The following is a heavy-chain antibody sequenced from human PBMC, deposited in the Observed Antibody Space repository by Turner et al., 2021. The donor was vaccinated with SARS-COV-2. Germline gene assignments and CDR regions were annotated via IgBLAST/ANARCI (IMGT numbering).Heavy chain of an antibody. CDR2: IYYSGST. J-gene: IGHJ3*02. CDR1: GGSISSSSYY. CDR3: ARHPYYYDRDEAFDI. D-gene: IGHD3-22*01. Sequence: QLHLQESGPGLVRPSHTLPLPSPAPGGSISSSSYYWGWIRQPPGKGLEWIGSIYYSGSTYYNPSLKSRVTISVDTSKNQFSLRLSSVTAADTAVYYCARHPYYYDRDEAFDIWGQGTMVTVSS. V-gene: IGHV4-39*01.